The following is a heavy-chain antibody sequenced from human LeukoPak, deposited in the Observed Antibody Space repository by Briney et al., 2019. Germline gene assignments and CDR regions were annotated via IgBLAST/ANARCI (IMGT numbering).Heavy chain of an antibody. J-gene: IGHJ2*01. CDR2: IYYSGSP. CDR1: GGSISSSSYY. Sequence: SETLSLTCTVSGGSISSSSYYWGWIRQPPGKGLEWIVSIYYSGSPYYNPSLKSRVTISVDTSKTQFSLKLSSVTAADTAVYYCARQKTSHRYFDLWGRGTPVTVSS. V-gene: IGHV4-39*01. CDR3: ARQKTSHRYFDL. D-gene: IGHD4-11*01.